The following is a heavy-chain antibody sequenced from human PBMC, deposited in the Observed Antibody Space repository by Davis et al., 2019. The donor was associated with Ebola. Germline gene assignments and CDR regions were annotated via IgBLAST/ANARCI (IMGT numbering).Heavy chain of an antibody. CDR2: INPSGGST. CDR1: GYIFTHYY. J-gene: IGHJ4*02. CDR3: ANLWGVWASNRFDY. V-gene: IGHV1-46*01. Sequence: ASVKVSCKASGYIFTHYYIHWVRQAPGQGLEWMGVINPSGGSTSYAQRFQGRVTMTRDTSTGTVYIELSSLRSEDTAVYYCANLWGVWASNRFDYWGQGTLVTVSS. D-gene: IGHD3-16*01.